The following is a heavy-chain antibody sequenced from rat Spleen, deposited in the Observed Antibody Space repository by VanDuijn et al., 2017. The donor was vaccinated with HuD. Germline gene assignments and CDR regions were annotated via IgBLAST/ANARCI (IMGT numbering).Heavy chain of an antibody. Sequence: EVQLVESGGGLVQPGRSLKFSCAASGFTFSDYAMAWVRQAPKKGLEWVATIIYDGSSTYYRDSVKGRFTISRDNAKSTLYLQMNSLRSEDTATYYCTRREAYYGYNDYWGQGVMVTVSS. D-gene: IGHD1-9*01. J-gene: IGHJ2*01. CDR3: TRREAYYGYNDY. CDR1: GFTFSDYA. CDR2: IIYDGSST. V-gene: IGHV5-17*01.